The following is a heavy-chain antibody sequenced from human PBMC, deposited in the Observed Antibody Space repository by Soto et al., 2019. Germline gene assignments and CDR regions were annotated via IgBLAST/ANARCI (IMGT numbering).Heavy chain of an antibody. CDR1: GFTFSSYG. Sequence: SGGSLRLSCAASGFTFSSYGMHWVRQAPGKGLEWVAVISYDGSNKYYADSVKGRFTISRDNSKNTLYLQMNSLRAEDTAVYYCAKDTSLNSDYFDYWGQGTLVTVSS. CDR3: AKDTSLNSDYFDY. D-gene: IGHD1-20*01. J-gene: IGHJ4*02. CDR2: ISYDGSNK. V-gene: IGHV3-30*18.